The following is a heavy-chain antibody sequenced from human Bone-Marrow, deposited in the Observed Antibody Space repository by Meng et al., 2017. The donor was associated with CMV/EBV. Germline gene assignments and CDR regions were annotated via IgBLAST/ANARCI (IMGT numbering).Heavy chain of an antibody. V-gene: IGHV1-46*01. CDR2: INPSGGST. CDR3: ARGGVLRFLEWLATGDAFDI. J-gene: IGHJ3*02. Sequence: ASVKVSCKASGYTFTSYYMHWVRQAPGQGLEWMGIINPSGGSTSYAQKFQGRVTMTRDTSTSTVYMELRSLRSDDTAVYYCARGGVLRFLEWLATGDAFDIWGQGTMVTVSS. D-gene: IGHD3-3*01. CDR1: GYTFTSYY.